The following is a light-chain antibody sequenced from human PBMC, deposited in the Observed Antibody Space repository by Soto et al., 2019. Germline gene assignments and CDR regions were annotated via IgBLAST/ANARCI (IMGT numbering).Light chain of an antibody. CDR2: EDN. CDR3: QSYDSSNRV. Sequence: NFMLTQPHSVSESPGKTVTISCTGSSGSIASNYVQWYQQRPGSAPTTVIYEDNQRPSGVPDRFSGSIDSSSNSASLTISGLKTEDEADYYCQSYDSSNRVFGGGTKVTV. CDR1: SGSIASNY. V-gene: IGLV6-57*02. J-gene: IGLJ3*02.